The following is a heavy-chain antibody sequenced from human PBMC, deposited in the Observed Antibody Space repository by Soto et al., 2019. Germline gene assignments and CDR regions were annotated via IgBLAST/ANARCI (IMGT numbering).Heavy chain of an antibody. V-gene: IGHV4-31*03. Sequence: PSETLSLTCTVSGGSISSGGYYWSWIRQHPGKGLEWIGYIYYGGSTYYNPSLKSRVTISVDTSKNQFSLKLSSVTAADTAVYYCARVSLVVITKDPEYYFDYWGQGTLVIVSS. CDR3: ARVSLVVITKDPEYYFDY. D-gene: IGHD3-22*01. J-gene: IGHJ4*02. CDR1: GGSISSGGYY. CDR2: IYYGGST.